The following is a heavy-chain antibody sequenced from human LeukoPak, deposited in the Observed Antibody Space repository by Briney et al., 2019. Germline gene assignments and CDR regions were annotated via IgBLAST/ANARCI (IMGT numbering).Heavy chain of an antibody. CDR2: INWNGGST. V-gene: IGHV3-20*04. CDR1: GFTFDDYG. D-gene: IGHD3-22*01. J-gene: IGHJ4*02. Sequence: PGGSLRLSCAASGFTFDDYGMSWVRQAPGKGLECVSGINWNGGSTGYADSVKGRFTISRDNAKNSLYLQMNSLKTEDTAVYYCTTTGVLEYYYDSSGYSFDYWGQGTLVTVSS. CDR3: TTTGVLEYYYDSSGYSFDY.